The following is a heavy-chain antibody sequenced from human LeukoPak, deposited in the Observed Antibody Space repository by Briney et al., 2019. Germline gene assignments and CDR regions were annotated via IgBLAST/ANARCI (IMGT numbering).Heavy chain of an antibody. V-gene: IGHV1-18*01. Sequence: GASVKVSCKASGYTFTSYAMHWVRQAPGQRLEWMGWISAYNGNTNYAQKLQGRVTMTTDTSTSTAYMELRSLRSDDTAVYYCARGLYCGGDCYSRVDYYYGMDVWGQGTTVTVSS. J-gene: IGHJ6*02. CDR1: GYTFTSYA. D-gene: IGHD2-21*02. CDR2: ISAYNGNT. CDR3: ARGLYCGGDCYSRVDYYYGMDV.